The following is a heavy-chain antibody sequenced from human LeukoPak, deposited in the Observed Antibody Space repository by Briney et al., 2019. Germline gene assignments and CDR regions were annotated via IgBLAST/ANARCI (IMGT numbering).Heavy chain of an antibody. Sequence: PSQTLSLTCTVSGGSISSGDYYWSWIRQPPGKGLEWIGYIYYSGSTYYNPSLKSRVTISVDTSKNQLSLKLSSVTAADTAVYYCAVRIIPGGYYFDYWGQGTLVTVSP. CDR3: AVRIIPGGYYFDY. J-gene: IGHJ4*02. CDR1: GGSISSGDYY. D-gene: IGHD3-16*01. CDR2: IYYSGST. V-gene: IGHV4-30-4*01.